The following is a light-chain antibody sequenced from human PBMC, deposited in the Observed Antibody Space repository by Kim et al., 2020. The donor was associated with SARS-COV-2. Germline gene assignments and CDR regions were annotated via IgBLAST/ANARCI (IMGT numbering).Light chain of an antibody. Sequence: ATINCKSSKSVLDRSNNKNYLAWYQQKPGQPPKLLVYWASTRESGVPYRVSGSGSGTDFTLTISSLQAEDVAVYYCQQYYTNPPTFGGGTKVDIK. CDR1: KSVLDRSNNKNY. CDR3: QQYYTNPPT. V-gene: IGKV4-1*01. J-gene: IGKJ4*01. CDR2: WAS.